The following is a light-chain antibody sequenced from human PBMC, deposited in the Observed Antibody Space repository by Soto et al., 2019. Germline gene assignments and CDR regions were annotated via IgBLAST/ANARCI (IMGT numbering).Light chain of an antibody. CDR3: SSYTSSSTQGVV. Sequence: QSALTQPASVSGSPGQSITISCTGTSSDVGGYNYVSWYQQHPGKAPKLMIYDVSNRPSGVSNRVSGSKSGNTASLTISGLQAEDEADYYCSSYTSSSTQGVVFGGGTKLTVL. CDR2: DVS. J-gene: IGLJ2*01. CDR1: SSDVGGYNY. V-gene: IGLV2-14*01.